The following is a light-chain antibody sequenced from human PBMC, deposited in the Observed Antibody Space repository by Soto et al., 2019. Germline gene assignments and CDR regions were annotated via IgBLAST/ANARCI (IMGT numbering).Light chain of an antibody. J-gene: IGKJ1*01. CDR2: RAS. CDR1: QSVSSN. V-gene: IGKV3-15*01. Sequence: EIVMTQSPATLSVSPGERATLSCRASQSVSSNFAWYQQKPGQAPRLLISRASTRATGIPARFSGSGSGTEFTLTISSLQSEDFAVYYCQHYTNWPPWTFGQGTKVEIK. CDR3: QHYTNWPPWT.